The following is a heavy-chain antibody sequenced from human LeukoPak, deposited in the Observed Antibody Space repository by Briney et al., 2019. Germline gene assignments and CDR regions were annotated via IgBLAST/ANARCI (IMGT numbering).Heavy chain of an antibody. CDR2: IKQDGSEK. Sequence: GGSLRLSCAASGFTFSSYAMSWVRQAPGKGLEWVANIKQDGSEKNYVDSVKGRFTISRDNAKNSQYLQINSLRVEDTAVYYCARSGSDFDCWGQGTLVSVSS. CDR3: ARSGSDFDC. V-gene: IGHV3-7*01. J-gene: IGHJ4*02. D-gene: IGHD1-26*01. CDR1: GFTFSSYA.